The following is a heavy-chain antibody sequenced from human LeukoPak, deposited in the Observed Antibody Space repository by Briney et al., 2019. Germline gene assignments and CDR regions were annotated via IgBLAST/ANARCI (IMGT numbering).Heavy chain of an antibody. V-gene: IGHV1-69*13. J-gene: IGHJ5*02. Sequence: SVKVSCKASGGTFSSYAISWVRQAPGQGLEWMGGIIPIFGTANYAQKFQGRVTITADESTSTAYMELSSLRSEGTAAYYCARDRGVVVAANWFDPWGQGTLVTVSS. CDR2: IIPIFGTA. CDR3: ARDRGVVVAANWFDP. D-gene: IGHD2-15*01. CDR1: GGTFSSYA.